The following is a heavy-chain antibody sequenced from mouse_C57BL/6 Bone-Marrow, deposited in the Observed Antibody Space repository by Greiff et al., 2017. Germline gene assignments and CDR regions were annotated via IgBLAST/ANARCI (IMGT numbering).Heavy chain of an antibody. D-gene: IGHD1-1*01. J-gene: IGHJ4*01. CDR3: ARITTVPLYAMDY. CDR2: IYPGSGST. CDR1: GYTFTSYW. Sequence: QVQLQQPGAELVKPGASVKMSCKASGYTFTSYWITWVKQRPGQGLEWIGDIYPGSGSTNYNEKFKSKATLTVDTSSSTAYMQLSSLTSEDSAVYYCARITTVPLYAMDYWGQGTSVTVSS. V-gene: IGHV1-55*01.